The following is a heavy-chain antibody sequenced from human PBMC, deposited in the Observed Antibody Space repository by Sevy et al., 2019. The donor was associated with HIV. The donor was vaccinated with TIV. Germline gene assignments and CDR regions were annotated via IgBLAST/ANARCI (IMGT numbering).Heavy chain of an antibody. D-gene: IGHD2-2*01. CDR1: DGSFSGYY. Sequence: SETLSLTCAVHDGSFSGYYWNWIRQLPGKGLEWIGEINERGITYYNPSLKSRVTISVDTYKKQFSPRLNSVTAVDSAVYFCARSPPVVVVPGAPSWFDPWGQGTLVTVSS. J-gene: IGHJ5*02. CDR2: INERGIT. V-gene: IGHV4-34*01. CDR3: ARSPPVVVVPGAPSWFDP.